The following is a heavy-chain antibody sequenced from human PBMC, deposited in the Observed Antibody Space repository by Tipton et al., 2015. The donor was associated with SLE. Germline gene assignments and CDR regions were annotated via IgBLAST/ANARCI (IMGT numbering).Heavy chain of an antibody. V-gene: IGHV4-39*07. CDR3: ARDGTGVRDFEY. CDR2: IYYSGST. J-gene: IGHJ4*02. CDR1: GGSISSSSYY. Sequence: TLSLTCTVSGGSISSSSYYWGWIRQPPGKGLEWIGSIYYSGSTYYNPSLKSRVTISVDTSKNQFSLKLSSVTAADTAVYYCARDGTGVRDFEYWGQGPLVTVSS. D-gene: IGHD2-8*02.